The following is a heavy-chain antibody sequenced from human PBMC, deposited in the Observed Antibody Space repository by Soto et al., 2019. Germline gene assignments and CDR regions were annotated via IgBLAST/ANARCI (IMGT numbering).Heavy chain of an antibody. V-gene: IGHV1-2*04. CDR1: GYTFAGYY. CDR3: ARERIYCSSTSCYPNYHYYYGMDV. D-gene: IGHD2-2*01. Sequence: ASVKVSCKASGYTFAGYYMHWVRQAPGQGLEWMGWINPNSGGTNYAQKFQGWVTMTRDTSISTAYMELSRLRSDDTAVYYCARERIYCSSTSCYPNYHYYYGMDVWGQGTTVTVSS. J-gene: IGHJ6*02. CDR2: INPNSGGT.